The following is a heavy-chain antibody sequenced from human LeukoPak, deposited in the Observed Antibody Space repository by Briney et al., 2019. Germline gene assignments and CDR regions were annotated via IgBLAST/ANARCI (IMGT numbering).Heavy chain of an antibody. CDR3: ARDPQADSSGYYWYYYYYGMDV. V-gene: IGHV3-30-3*01. D-gene: IGHD3-22*01. Sequence: GRSLRLSCAASGFTFSSYAMHWVRQAPGKGLEWVAVISYDGSNKYYADSVKGRFTISRDNSKHTLYLQMNSLRAEDTAVYYCARDPQADSSGYYWYYYYYGMDVWGQGTTVTVSS. J-gene: IGHJ6*02. CDR1: GFTFSSYA. CDR2: ISYDGSNK.